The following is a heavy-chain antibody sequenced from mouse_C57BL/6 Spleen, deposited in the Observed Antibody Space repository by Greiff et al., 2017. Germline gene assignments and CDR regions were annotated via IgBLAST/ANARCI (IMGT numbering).Heavy chain of an antibody. J-gene: IGHJ2*01. D-gene: IGHD3-2*02. CDR1: GYAFSSYW. CDR3: ARLGRTAQAPFDY. CDR2: IYPGDGDT. Sequence: QVQLQQSGAELVKPGASVKISCKASGYAFSSYWMNWVKQRPGKGLEWIGQIYPGDGDTNYNGKFKGKATLTADKSSSTAYMQLSSLTSEDSAVYFGARLGRTAQAPFDYWGQGTTLTVSS. V-gene: IGHV1-80*01.